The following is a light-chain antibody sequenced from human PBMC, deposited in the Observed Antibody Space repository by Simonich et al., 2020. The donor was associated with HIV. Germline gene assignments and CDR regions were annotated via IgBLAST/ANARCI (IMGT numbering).Light chain of an antibody. J-gene: IGKJ5*01. CDR1: QSLINN. CDR2: GAS. Sequence: EIVMKQFPATLSVSPGERATLSCRASQSLINNVAWFQQKPGQAPRLLIYGASTRATGIPARFSGSGSGTDFTLTISSLQSEDFAVYYCQQYNNWSQDFGQGTRLEIK. V-gene: IGKV3-15*01. CDR3: QQYNNWSQD.